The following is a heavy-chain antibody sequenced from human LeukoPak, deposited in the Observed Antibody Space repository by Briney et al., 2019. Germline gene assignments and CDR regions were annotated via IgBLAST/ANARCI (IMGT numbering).Heavy chain of an antibody. Sequence: GRSLRLSCAASGFTFSSYGMHWVRQAPGKGLEWVAVIWSDGSNKYYADSVKGRLTISRDNSKNTLYLQMNSLRAEDTAVYYCAREYYYDSSGLFDYWGQGTLVTVSS. J-gene: IGHJ4*02. D-gene: IGHD3-22*01. V-gene: IGHV3-33*01. CDR3: AREYYYDSSGLFDY. CDR2: IWSDGSNK. CDR1: GFTFSSYG.